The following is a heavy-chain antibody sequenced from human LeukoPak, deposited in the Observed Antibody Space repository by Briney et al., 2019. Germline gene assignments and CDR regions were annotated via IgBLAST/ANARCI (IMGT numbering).Heavy chain of an antibody. D-gene: IGHD1-26*01. CDR3: ASGPPLSGTYYPRGFDY. J-gene: IGHJ4*02. CDR1: GFPFTKTW. Sequence: GGSLRLAWAAAGFPFTKTWMNWVRQTGGKGLEWVGRLRSIAYGGTADYPALLKGRVTISRDDSKNTLYLEMNSLTTDDTAVYYCASGPPLSGTYYPRGFDYWGQGTLVTVSS. CDR2: LRSIAYGGTA. V-gene: IGHV3-15*07.